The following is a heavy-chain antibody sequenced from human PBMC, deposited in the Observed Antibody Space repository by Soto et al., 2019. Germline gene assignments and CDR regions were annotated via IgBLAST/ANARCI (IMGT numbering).Heavy chain of an antibody. Sequence: PGGSLRLSCAASGFTFGNYWMHWVRQAPGKGLVWVSRINSDGRSTTYADSVKGRFTISRDNAKNTLDLQMNSLRAEDTAVYYCVRDAIGDFPIDHWGQGTLVTVSS. J-gene: IGHJ4*02. CDR1: GFTFGNYW. V-gene: IGHV3-74*01. D-gene: IGHD3-10*01. CDR2: INSDGRST. CDR3: VRDAIGDFPIDH.